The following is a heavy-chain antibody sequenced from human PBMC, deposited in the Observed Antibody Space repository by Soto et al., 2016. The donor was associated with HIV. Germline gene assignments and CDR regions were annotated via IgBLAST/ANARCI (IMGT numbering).Heavy chain of an antibody. Sequence: EVQLVESGGGLVQPGGSLRLSCAASGFTVSSNYMSWVRQAPGKGLEWVSVIYSGGSTYYADSVKGRFTISRDNSKNTLYLQMNSLRAEDTAVYYCASRCSSTSCYALYYYGMGRLGTKGTTGHRSPQ. CDR3: ASRCSSTSCYALYYYGMGR. CDR2: IYSGGST. J-gene: IGHJ6*04. D-gene: IGHD2-2*01. V-gene: IGHV3-66*01. CDR1: GFTVSSNY.